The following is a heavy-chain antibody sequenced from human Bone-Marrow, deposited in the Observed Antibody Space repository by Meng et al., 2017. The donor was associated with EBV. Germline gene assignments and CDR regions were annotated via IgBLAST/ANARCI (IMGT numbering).Heavy chain of an antibody. CDR3: ASYNWDDDSSPDY. V-gene: IGHV4-39*01. Sequence: RQLQAAGPRLLKPPATLSTTCTVSGGSIRSSWSYWGWIRQPPGKWMGWIENIYYSGWTHYHASLKIIFTKSVDKSKNQLLMKLGSVTAADTSVYYCASYNWDDDSSPDYWGQGTLVTVSS. J-gene: IGHJ4*02. CDR2: IYYSGWT. CDR1: GGSIRSSWSY. D-gene: IGHD1-1*01.